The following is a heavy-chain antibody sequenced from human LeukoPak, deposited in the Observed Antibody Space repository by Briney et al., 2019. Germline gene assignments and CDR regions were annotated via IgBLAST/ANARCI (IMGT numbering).Heavy chain of an antibody. CDR2: IYPGDSDT. Sequence: GESLKIPCKGSGYSFTTYWIGWVRQMPGKGLEWMGIIYPGDSDTTYSPSFRGQVTISVDKSISTAYLQWSSLKASDTAMYYCARQRDDAYDSSGYFGAWGQGTLVTVSS. J-gene: IGHJ5*02. D-gene: IGHD3-22*01. V-gene: IGHV5-51*01. CDR3: ARQRDDAYDSSGYFGA. CDR1: GYSFTTYW.